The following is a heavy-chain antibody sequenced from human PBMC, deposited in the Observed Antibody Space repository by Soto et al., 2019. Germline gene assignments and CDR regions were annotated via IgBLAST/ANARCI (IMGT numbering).Heavy chain of an antibody. Sequence: QLQLQESGPGLVKPSETLSLTCTVSGDSVTISDYYWGWIRQPPGKGLEWIGSIHYSGSTYYNPSLKSRVTISGDTSKKQISLKLTSVTAADAAVYYCAAHDSGGYYAEYWGQGTLVTVSA. CDR1: GDSVTISDYY. CDR3: AAHDSGGYYAEY. D-gene: IGHD3-22*01. J-gene: IGHJ4*02. CDR2: IHYSGST. V-gene: IGHV4-39*01.